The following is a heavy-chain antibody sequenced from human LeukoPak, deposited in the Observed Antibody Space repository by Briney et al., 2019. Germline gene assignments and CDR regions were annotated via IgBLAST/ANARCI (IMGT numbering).Heavy chain of an antibody. J-gene: IGHJ4*02. CDR1: GGSISSYY. D-gene: IGHD6-13*01. CDR2: IYYSGST. V-gene: IGHV4-59*08. Sequence: PSETLSLTCTVSGGSISSYYWSWIRQPPGKGLEWIGYIYYSGSTNYNPSLKSRVTISVDTSKNQFSLKLSSVTAADTAVYYCARQIAAAPSFGYWGQGTLVTVSS. CDR3: ARQIAAAPSFGY.